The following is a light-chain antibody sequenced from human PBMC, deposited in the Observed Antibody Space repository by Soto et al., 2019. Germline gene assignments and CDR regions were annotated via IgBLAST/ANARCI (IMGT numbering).Light chain of an antibody. CDR1: QSVSSN. V-gene: IGKV3-15*01. CDR2: VAS. J-gene: IGKJ4*01. CDR3: QQYIRWPLT. Sequence: EIVLTQSPATLSVSPGESATLFCRASQSVSSNLAWYQHKAGQAPRLLIYVASTRATGVPDRFSGSGSGTEFSLTISSLQSEDFAVYYCQQYIRWPLTFGGGTKVDIK.